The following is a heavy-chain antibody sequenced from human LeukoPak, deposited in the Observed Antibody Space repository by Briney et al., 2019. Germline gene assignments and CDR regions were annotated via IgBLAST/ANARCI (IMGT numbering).Heavy chain of an antibody. CDR3: AGKPILYGSGTYWYYFDS. Sequence: SETLSLTCTVSGGSISSSSSYWGWIRQPPGKGLEWIASIYYSGNTYFNPSLKSRVTISVDPSNNQVSLKVSSVTAADTAAYYCAGKPILYGSGTYWYYFDSWGQGTLVTVSS. CDR2: IYYSGNT. D-gene: IGHD3-10*01. CDR1: GGSISSSSSY. J-gene: IGHJ4*02. V-gene: IGHV4-39*01.